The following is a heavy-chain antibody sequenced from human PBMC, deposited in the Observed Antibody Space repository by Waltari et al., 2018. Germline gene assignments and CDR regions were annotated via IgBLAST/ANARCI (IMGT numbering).Heavy chain of an antibody. CDR3: AKHLTLVRGIGPYFDY. CDR1: GFTLSNYA. J-gene: IGHJ4*02. Sequence: EVQLLESGGGLVQPGGSLRLSCAASGFTLSNYAMSWVRQAPGKGLEWVSAISGSGDNTFYVDSVKGRFTISRDNSKNTLYLQMNSLRAEDTAVYYCAKHLTLVRGIGPYFDYWGQGTLVTVSS. V-gene: IGHV3-23*01. CDR2: ISGSGDNT. D-gene: IGHD3-10*01.